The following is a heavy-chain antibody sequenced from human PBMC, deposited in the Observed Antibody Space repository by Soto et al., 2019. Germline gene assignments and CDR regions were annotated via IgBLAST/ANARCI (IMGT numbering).Heavy chain of an antibody. CDR1: GGSFSGYY. D-gene: IGHD6-6*01. CDR2: INNSGRT. V-gene: IGHV4-34*01. J-gene: IGHJ4*02. Sequence: SETLSLTCAVYGGSFSGYYWSWIRQPPGKGLEWIGEINNSGRTNYNPSLKSRVTISVDTSKNQFSLKLSSVTAADTAVYYCASLSIAARTLGYWGQGTLVTVSS. CDR3: ASLSIAARTLGY.